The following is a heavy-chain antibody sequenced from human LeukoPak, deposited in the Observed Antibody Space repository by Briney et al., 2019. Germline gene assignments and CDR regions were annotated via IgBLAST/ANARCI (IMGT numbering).Heavy chain of an antibody. J-gene: IGHJ4*02. D-gene: IGHD2-2*01. CDR2: IKQDGSEK. CDR3: ARDQRYCSSSSCPWGPFDY. CDR1: GFTFSSYW. Sequence: GGSLRLSCAASGFTFSSYWMSWVRQAPGKGLEWVANIKQDGSEKYYVDSVKGRFTISRDNAKNSLYLQMNSLRAEDTAVYYCARDQRYCSSSSCPWGPFDYWGQGTLVTVSS. V-gene: IGHV3-7*05.